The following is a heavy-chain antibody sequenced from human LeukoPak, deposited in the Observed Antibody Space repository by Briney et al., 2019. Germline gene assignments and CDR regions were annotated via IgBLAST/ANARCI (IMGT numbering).Heavy chain of an antibody. CDR3: ARNLIVVFNDAFDI. D-gene: IGHD3-22*01. CDR1: GDSLNTYS. Sequence: SETLSLTCTVSGDSLNTYSWSWIRQPPGKGLEWIGFIYYSGSTNYTPSLKGRVTISVDTSKNQFSLKLSSVTAADTAVYYCARNLIVVFNDAFDIWGQGTMVTVSS. V-gene: IGHV4-59*01. CDR2: IYYSGST. J-gene: IGHJ3*02.